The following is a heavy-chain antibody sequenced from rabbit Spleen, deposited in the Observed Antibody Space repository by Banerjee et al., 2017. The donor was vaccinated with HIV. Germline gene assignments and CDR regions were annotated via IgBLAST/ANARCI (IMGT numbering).Heavy chain of an antibody. CDR2: ILISSGST. Sequence: QQQLEESGGGLVKPEGSLTLTCKASGFSFSDRDVMCWVRQAPGKGLEWIACILISSGSTWYASWVNGRFTISRSTSLNTVDLQLNSLTAADTATYFCARGSPTWLDIWGPSTLVTFS. J-gene: IGHJ3*01. D-gene: IGHD3-1*01. V-gene: IGHV1S43*01. CDR3: ARGSPTWLDI. CDR1: GFSFSDRDV.